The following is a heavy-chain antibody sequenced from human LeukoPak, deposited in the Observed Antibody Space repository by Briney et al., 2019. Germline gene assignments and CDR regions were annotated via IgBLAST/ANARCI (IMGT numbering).Heavy chain of an antibody. D-gene: IGHD1-14*01. CDR3: AREDPDRKIDY. Sequence: SETLSLTCDVPGGSISSTNWWSWVRQPPGKGLEWIGEIYHSGITNYNPSLKSRVSISVDKSKNQFSLKLSSVTAADTAVYYCAREDPDRKIDYWGQGTLVTVSS. J-gene: IGHJ4*02. V-gene: IGHV4-4*02. CDR1: GGSISSTNW. CDR2: IYHSGIT.